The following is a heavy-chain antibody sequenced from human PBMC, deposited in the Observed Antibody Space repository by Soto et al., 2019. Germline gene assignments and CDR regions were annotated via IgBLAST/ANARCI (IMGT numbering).Heavy chain of an antibody. Sequence: SVKVSCKAYGGTLSCYASSWLEQYPEQGLNWMGGIIPMFGTANYAQNYQGRVTITADESTSTAYMELSSLRSDDTAVYFCAGWWFGGTTGTPREYYFGYWGQGTLVIVSS. D-gene: IGHD1-1*01. J-gene: IGHJ4*02. V-gene: IGHV1-69*13. CDR3: AGWWFGGTTGTPREYYFGY. CDR2: IIPMFGTA. CDR1: GGTLSCYA.